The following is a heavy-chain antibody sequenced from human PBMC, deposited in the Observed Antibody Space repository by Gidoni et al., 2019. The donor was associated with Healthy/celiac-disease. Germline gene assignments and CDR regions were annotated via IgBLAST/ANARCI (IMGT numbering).Heavy chain of an antibody. CDR1: GGSISSSNW. V-gene: IGHV4-4*02. CDR3: ARYVLLWFGELLHDAFDI. Sequence: QVQLQESAPGLVKPSGTLSLTCAVSGGSISSSNWWSWVRQPPGKGLEWIGEIYHSGSTNYNPSLKSRVTISVDKSKNQFSLKLSSVTAADTAVYYCARYVLLWFGELLHDAFDIWGQGTMVTVSS. J-gene: IGHJ3*02. CDR2: IYHSGST. D-gene: IGHD3-10*01.